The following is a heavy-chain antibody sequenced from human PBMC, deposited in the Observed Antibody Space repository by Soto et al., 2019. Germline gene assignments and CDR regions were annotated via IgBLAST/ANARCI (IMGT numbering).Heavy chain of an antibody. CDR2: IIPIFGTA. V-gene: IGHV1-69*06. CDR1: GGTFSSYA. Sequence: SVKVSCKASGGTFSSYAISWVRQAPGQGLEWTGGIIPIFGTANYAQKFQGRVTITADKSTSTAYMELSSLRSEDTAVYYCARGIAANSYYYGMDVWGQGTTVTVSS. J-gene: IGHJ6*02. D-gene: IGHD6-6*01. CDR3: ARGIAANSYYYGMDV.